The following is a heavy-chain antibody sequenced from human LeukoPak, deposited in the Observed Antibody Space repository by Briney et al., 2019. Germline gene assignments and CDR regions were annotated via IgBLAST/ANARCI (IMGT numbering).Heavy chain of an antibody. CDR2: IVVGTGRT. V-gene: IGHV1-58*01. Sequence: SVKVSCKASGFTNSNSSVQWVRQARGQRPEWIGWIVVGTGRTNYAQRLQERVTITRDMSTGTVDMELSSLRSEDTAVYYCAATSIRMVQRIIYYGKDVWGQGTTVTVSS. CDR3: AATSIRMVQRIIYYGKDV. CDR1: GFTNSNSS. D-gene: IGHD3-10*01. J-gene: IGHJ6*02.